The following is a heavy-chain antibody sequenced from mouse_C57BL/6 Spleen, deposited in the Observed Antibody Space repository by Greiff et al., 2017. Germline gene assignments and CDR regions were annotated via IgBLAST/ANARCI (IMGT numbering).Heavy chain of an antibody. Sequence: EVKLVESGAELVKPGASVKLSCTASGFNIKDYYMHWVKQRTEQGLEWIGRIDPGDGETKYAPKFKGKATIPADTASNTTYLQLSSLTSEDTAVYYCARSDYYGSSSFDYWGQGTTLTVSS. D-gene: IGHD1-1*01. J-gene: IGHJ2*01. CDR3: ARSDYYGSSSFDY. V-gene: IGHV14-2*01. CDR2: IDPGDGET. CDR1: GFNIKDYY.